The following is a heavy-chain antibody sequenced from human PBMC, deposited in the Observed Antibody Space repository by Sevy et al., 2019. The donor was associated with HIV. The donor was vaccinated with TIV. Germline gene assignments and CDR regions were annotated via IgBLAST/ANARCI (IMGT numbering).Heavy chain of an antibody. D-gene: IGHD4-17*01. CDR3: ARDSNEYGDYRLSYYFDY. CDR1: GFTFNSYG. V-gene: IGHV3-33*01. Sequence: GGSLRLSCAASGFTFNSYGMHWVRQAPIKGLEWVASIYYDGNNKYYADYVKGRFTISRDESKNTLYLQMNSLRAEDTAVYYCARDSNEYGDYRLSYYFDYWGQGALVTVSS. J-gene: IGHJ4*02. CDR2: IYYDGNNK.